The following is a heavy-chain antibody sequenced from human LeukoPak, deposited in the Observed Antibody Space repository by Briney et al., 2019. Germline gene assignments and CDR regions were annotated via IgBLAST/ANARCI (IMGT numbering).Heavy chain of an antibody. J-gene: IGHJ5*02. Sequence: GGSLRLSCAAYGFTFNSYSMNWVRQAPGKGLEWVSFISNSGDYIYYADSVRGRFTISRDNAKYSLPLQMNRLRAEDAAVYYCAGVSGYCSGGSCYSWFDPWGQGTLVTVSS. CDR2: ISNSGDYI. CDR3: AGVSGYCSGGSCYSWFDP. CDR1: GFTFNSYS. V-gene: IGHV3-21*06. D-gene: IGHD2-15*01.